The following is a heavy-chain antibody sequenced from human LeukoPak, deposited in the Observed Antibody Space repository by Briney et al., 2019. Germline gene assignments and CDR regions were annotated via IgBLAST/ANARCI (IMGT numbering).Heavy chain of an antibody. CDR3: ARDIRMDDAFDI. CDR2: INPNSGGT. Sequence: ASVKVSCKASGYTFTGYYMHWVRQAPGQGLEWVGWINPNSGGTNYAQKFQGRVTMTRDTSISTAYMELSRLRSDDTAVYYCARDIRMDDAFDIWGQGTMVTVSS. V-gene: IGHV1-2*02. D-gene: IGHD2-8*01. J-gene: IGHJ3*02. CDR1: GYTFTGYY.